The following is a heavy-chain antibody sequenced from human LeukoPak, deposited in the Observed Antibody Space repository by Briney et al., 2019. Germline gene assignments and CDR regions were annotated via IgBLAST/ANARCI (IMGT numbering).Heavy chain of an antibody. D-gene: IGHD3-16*01. J-gene: IGHJ4*02. CDR2: IIGGGGRT. Sequence: GGPLRLPCAASGFTFSGYSMSWFRQAPGKGLEWVSNIIGGGGRTYYPDPVKGRFTISGDNSKNMVYLQMNGLRAEDTAVYYCAKPAGGGWGQGTLVTVSS. CDR1: GFTFSGYS. CDR3: AKPAGGG. V-gene: IGHV3-23*01.